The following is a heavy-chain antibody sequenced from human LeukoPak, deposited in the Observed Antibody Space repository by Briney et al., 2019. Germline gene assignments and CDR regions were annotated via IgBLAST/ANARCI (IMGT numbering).Heavy chain of an antibody. Sequence: PGGSLRLSCAASGFTFSSYGMHWFRQAPGKGLEWVAFIRYDGSNKYYADSVKGRFTISRDNSKNTLYLQMNSLRAEDTAAYYCAKDLLREYVLSAVPTGWGQGTLVTVSS. D-gene: IGHD2-8*01. CDR1: GFTFSSYG. J-gene: IGHJ4*02. V-gene: IGHV3-30*02. CDR3: AKDLLREYVLSAVPTG. CDR2: IRYDGSNK.